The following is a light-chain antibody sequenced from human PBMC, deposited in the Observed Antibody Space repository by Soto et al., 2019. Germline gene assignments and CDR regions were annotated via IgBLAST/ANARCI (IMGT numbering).Light chain of an antibody. CDR3: SSYAGRNNFVV. CDR1: NSDVGGYNY. J-gene: IGLJ2*01. Sequence: QSVLTQPPSASGSPGQSVTISCTGTNSDVGGYNYVSWFQQNPGKAPKLMIYEVTKRPSGVPDRFSGSKSGNTASLTVSGLQAEDEADYYCSSYAGRNNFVVFGGGTKVTVL. CDR2: EVT. V-gene: IGLV2-8*01.